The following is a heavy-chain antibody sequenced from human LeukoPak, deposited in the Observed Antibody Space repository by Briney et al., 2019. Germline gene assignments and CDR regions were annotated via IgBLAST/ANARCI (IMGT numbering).Heavy chain of an antibody. Sequence: GGSLRLSCTASGFTFGDYAMSWFRQAPGKGLEWVGFLRSKAYGGTTEYAASVKGRFTISRDDSKSIAYLQMNSLKTEDTAVYYCTRVSWNSSGWYSDYWGQGTLVTVSS. CDR2: LRSKAYGGTT. J-gene: IGHJ4*02. V-gene: IGHV3-49*03. D-gene: IGHD6-19*01. CDR1: GFTFGDYA. CDR3: TRVSWNSSGWYSDY.